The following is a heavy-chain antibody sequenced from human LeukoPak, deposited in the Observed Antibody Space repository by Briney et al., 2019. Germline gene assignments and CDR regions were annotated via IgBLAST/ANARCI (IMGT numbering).Heavy chain of an antibody. D-gene: IGHD6-19*01. J-gene: IGHJ4*02. V-gene: IGHV3-11*04. CDR3: ARVGTAVAGTYQPYYFDY. CDR1: GFTFSDYY. CDR2: ISSSGSTI. Sequence: GGSLRLSCAASGFTFSDYYMSWIRQAPGKGLEWVSYISSSGSTIYYADSVKGRFTISRDNAKNSLYLQMNSLRAEDTAVYYCARVGTAVAGTYQPYYFDYWGQGTLVTVSS.